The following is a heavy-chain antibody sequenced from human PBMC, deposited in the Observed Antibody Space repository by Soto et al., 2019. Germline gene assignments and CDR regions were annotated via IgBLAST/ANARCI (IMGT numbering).Heavy chain of an antibody. CDR3: ARHEGNGNVWPLDY. Sequence: QVQLQESGPGLVKPSETLSLTCTVSGDSIGTTHSYWAWIRQSPGKGLEWIGNIHYSGSTYYMPSLRSRVTLSVDTSKNQFSLRLTSVTAEDTAVYYCARHEGNGNVWPLDYWGQGILVTVSS. D-gene: IGHD2-8*01. V-gene: IGHV4-39*01. CDR1: GDSIGTTHSY. CDR2: IHYSGST. J-gene: IGHJ4*02.